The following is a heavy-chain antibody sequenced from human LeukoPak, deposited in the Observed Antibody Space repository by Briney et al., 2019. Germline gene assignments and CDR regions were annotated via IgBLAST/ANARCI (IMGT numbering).Heavy chain of an antibody. V-gene: IGHV5-51*01. Sequence: GESLKISCKDSGDRFNYWIGWVRQMPGKGLEWMGIIYPDDSDTRHNPSFQGQVTISADKSINTTYLQWGSLRASDTAIYYCARRPNSHYWYFDLWGRGTLVSVSS. CDR2: IYPDDSDT. D-gene: IGHD2-8*01. J-gene: IGHJ2*01. CDR1: GDRFNYW. CDR3: ARRPNSHYWYFDL.